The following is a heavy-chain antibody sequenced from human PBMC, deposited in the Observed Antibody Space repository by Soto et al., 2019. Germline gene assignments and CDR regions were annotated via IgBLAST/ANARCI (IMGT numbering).Heavy chain of an antibody. Sequence: QLQLQESDSGLVRPAQTLSLTCAVSGASVSSGSYSWSWIRQPPGKGLEWIGFYFQGGDAYYNPSLDGRVTISVDRSKNQFSLKLRSVTAADTAVYYCARLDYQSSGSYAFDIWGQGTTVTVSS. CDR2: YFQGGDA. CDR1: GASVSSGSYS. J-gene: IGHJ3*02. D-gene: IGHD3-22*01. CDR3: ARLDYQSSGSYAFDI. V-gene: IGHV4-30-2*01.